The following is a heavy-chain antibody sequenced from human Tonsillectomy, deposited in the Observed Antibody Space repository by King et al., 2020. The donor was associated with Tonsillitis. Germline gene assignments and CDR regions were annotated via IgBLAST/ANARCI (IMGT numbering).Heavy chain of an antibody. V-gene: IGHV5-51*01. CDR1: GYSFTSYW. J-gene: IGHJ6*02. CDR2: IYPGDSDT. D-gene: IGHD2-15*01. CDR3: ARLAPSSYCSGGSCYSGNYYYGMDV. Sequence: QLVQSGAEVKKPGESLKISCKGSGYSFTSYWIGWVRQMPGKGLEWMGIIYPGDSDTRYSPSFQAQVTISAEKSISTAYLQWSSLKASDTAMYYCARLAPSSYCSGGSCYSGNYYYGMDVWGQGTTVTVSS.